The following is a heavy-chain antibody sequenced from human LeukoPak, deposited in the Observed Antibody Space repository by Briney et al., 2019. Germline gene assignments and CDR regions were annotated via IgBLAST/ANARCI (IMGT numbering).Heavy chain of an antibody. Sequence: PSETLSLTCTVSGGSISSYYWSWIRQPPGKGLEWIGYVYYSGSTNYNPSLKSRVTISVDTSKNQFSLKLSSVTAADTAVYYCARDPLSQGRFDPWGQGTLVTVSS. CDR3: ARDPLSQGRFDP. V-gene: IGHV4-59*01. CDR1: GGSISSYY. D-gene: IGHD3-3*02. CDR2: VYYSGST. J-gene: IGHJ5*02.